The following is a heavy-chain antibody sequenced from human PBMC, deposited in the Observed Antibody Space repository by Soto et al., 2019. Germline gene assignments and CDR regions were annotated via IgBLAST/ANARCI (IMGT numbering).Heavy chain of an antibody. Sequence: EVQLVQSGAEVKKPGESLKISCKGSGYSFTSYWIGWVRQMPGKGLEGMGIIYPGDSDTRYSPSFQGQVTISADKSIRTANLQWSGLKASDTAMYYCARAMVRGKNYYGMDVWGQGTTVTVSS. CDR1: GYSFTSYW. CDR2: IYPGDSDT. D-gene: IGHD3-10*01. J-gene: IGHJ6*02. CDR3: ARAMVRGKNYYGMDV. V-gene: IGHV5-51*03.